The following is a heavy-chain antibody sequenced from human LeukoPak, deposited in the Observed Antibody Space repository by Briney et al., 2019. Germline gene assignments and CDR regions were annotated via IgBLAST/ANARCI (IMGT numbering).Heavy chain of an antibody. CDR2: MKPNSGNT. V-gene: IGHV1-8*01. Sequence: ASVKVSCKASGYTFTSYDINWVRQATGQGLEWMGWMKPNSGNTGYAQKFQGRVTMTRNTSISTAYMELSSLRSEDTAVYYCARGGPGAAYFDYWGQGTLVTVSS. D-gene: IGHD1-26*01. CDR1: GYTFTSYD. CDR3: ARGGPGAAYFDY. J-gene: IGHJ4*02.